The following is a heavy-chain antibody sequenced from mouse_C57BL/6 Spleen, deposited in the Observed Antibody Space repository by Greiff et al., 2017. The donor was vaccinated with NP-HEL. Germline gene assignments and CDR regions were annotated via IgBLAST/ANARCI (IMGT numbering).Heavy chain of an antibody. Sequence: QVQLQQSGAELVRPGASVTLSCKASGYTFTDYEMHWVKQTPVHGLEWIGAIDPETGGTAYNQKFKGKAILTADKSSSTAYMELRSLTSEDSAVYYCTRGNYYAMDYWGRGTSVTVSS. CDR1: GYTFTDYE. CDR2: IDPETGGT. V-gene: IGHV1-15*01. J-gene: IGHJ4*01. D-gene: IGHD2-1*01. CDR3: TRGNYYAMDY.